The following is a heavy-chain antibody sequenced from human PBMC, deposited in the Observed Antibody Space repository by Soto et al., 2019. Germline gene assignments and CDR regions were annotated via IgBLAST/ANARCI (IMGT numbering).Heavy chain of an antibody. Sequence: QVQLVQSGAEVKKPGSSVKVSCKASGGTFSSYAISWVRQAPGQGLEWMGGIIPIFGTANYAQKFQGRVTITADESTRTAYMELRSLRSEDPAVYYCARVGCSGGSCYGGWIFDYWGQGTLVTVS. D-gene: IGHD2-15*01. CDR3: ARVGCSGGSCYGGWIFDY. CDR2: IIPIFGTA. V-gene: IGHV1-69*12. J-gene: IGHJ4*02. CDR1: GGTFSSYA.